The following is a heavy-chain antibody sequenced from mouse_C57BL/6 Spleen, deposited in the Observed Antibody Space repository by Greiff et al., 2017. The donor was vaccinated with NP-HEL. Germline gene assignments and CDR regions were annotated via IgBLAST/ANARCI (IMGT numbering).Heavy chain of an antibody. J-gene: IGHJ4*01. CDR3: ARSGTTVADYYAMDY. D-gene: IGHD1-1*01. CDR2: IHPNSGST. CDR1: GYTFTSYW. Sequence: QVQLQQPGAELVKPGASVKLSCKASGYTFTSYWMHWVKQRPGQGLEWIGMIHPNSGSTNYNEKFKSKATLTVDKSSSTAYMQLSSLTSEDSAVYYCARSGTTVADYYAMDYWGQGTSVTVSS. V-gene: IGHV1-64*01.